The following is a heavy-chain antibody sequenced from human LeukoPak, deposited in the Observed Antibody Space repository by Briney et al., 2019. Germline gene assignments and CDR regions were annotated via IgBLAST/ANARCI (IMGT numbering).Heavy chain of an antibody. CDR3: ARDSTDTMVDAFDI. Sequence: GGSLRLSCAASGFTVSSNCMSWVRQAPGKGLEWVSVIYSGGSTYYADSVKGRFTISRDNSKNTLYLQMNSLRAEDTAVYYCARDSTDTMVDAFDIWGQGTMVTVSS. CDR2: IYSGGST. CDR1: GFTVSSNC. V-gene: IGHV3-53*01. J-gene: IGHJ3*02. D-gene: IGHD3-10*01.